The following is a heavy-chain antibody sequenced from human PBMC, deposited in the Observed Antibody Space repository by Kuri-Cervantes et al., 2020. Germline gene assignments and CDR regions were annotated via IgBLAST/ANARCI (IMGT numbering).Heavy chain of an antibody. CDR2: IYTSGST. CDR1: GGSISSYF. Sequence: SETLSLTCNVSGGSISSYFWSWIRQPAGKGLEWIGRIYTSGSTNYNPSLKSRVTISVDTSKNQFSLKLSSVTAADTAVSYCARGGGHYYYGMDVWGQGTTVTVSS. CDR3: ARGGGHYYYGMDV. J-gene: IGHJ6*02. V-gene: IGHV4-4*07. D-gene: IGHD2-15*01.